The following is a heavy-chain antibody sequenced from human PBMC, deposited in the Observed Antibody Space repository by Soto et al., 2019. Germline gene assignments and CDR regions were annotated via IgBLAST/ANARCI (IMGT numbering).Heavy chain of an antibody. CDR1: GFTFSSYA. Sequence: GGSLRLSCAASGFTFSSYAMSWVRQAPGKGLEWVSAISGSGGSTYYADSVKGRFTISRDNSKNTLYLQMNSLRAEDTAVYYCAKVGREDIVGATFDYWGQGTLVTVSS. D-gene: IGHD1-26*01. V-gene: IGHV3-23*01. CDR2: ISGSGGST. J-gene: IGHJ4*02. CDR3: AKVGREDIVGATFDY.